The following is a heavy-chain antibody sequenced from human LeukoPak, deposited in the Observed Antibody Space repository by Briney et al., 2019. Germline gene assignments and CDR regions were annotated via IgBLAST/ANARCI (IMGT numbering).Heavy chain of an antibody. D-gene: IGHD6-13*01. V-gene: IGHV3-23*01. J-gene: IGHJ5*02. CDR2: ISGSGGST. CDR3: ARDGAAAAGTFWFDP. Sequence: GGSLRLSCAASGFTFSSYAMSWVRQAPGKGLEWVSAISGSGGSTYYADSVKGRFTISRDNAKNSLYLQMNSLRAEDTAVYYCARDGAAAAGTFWFDPWGQGTLVTVSS. CDR1: GFTFSSYA.